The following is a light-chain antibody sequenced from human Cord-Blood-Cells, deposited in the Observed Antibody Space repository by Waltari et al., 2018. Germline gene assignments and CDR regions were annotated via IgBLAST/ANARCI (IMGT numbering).Light chain of an antibody. CDR1: RSDVGSYNL. CDR3: CADAGSSTWV. CDR2: ECS. Sequence: QSALTQPASVSGSPGQSITIPCTGTRSDVGSYNLVSWYQQHPGKAPKLMVYECSKRPSGFSNRFSGSKSGNTASLTISGLQADDEADYYCCADAGSSTWVFGGGTKLTIL. V-gene: IGLV2-23*01. J-gene: IGLJ3*02.